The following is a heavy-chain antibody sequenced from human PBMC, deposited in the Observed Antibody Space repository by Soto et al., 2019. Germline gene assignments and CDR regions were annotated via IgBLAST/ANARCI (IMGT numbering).Heavy chain of an antibody. J-gene: IGHJ6*02. CDR2: IYYSGST. V-gene: IGHV4-59*01. D-gene: IGHD4-17*01. CDR3: ARDLPDYGGNPSYYYYGMDV. CDR1: GGSISSYY. Sequence: LSLTCTVSGGSISSYYWSWIRQPPGKGLEWIGYIYYSGSTNYNPSLKSRVTISVDTSKNQFSLKLSSVTAADMAVYYCARDLPDYGGNPSYYYYGMDVWGQGTTVTVSS.